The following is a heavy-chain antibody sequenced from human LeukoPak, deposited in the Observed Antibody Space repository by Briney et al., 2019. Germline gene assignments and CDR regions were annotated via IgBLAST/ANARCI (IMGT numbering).Heavy chain of an antibody. CDR2: INHSGST. J-gene: IGHJ5*02. CDR1: GGSFSGYY. V-gene: IGHV4-34*01. Sequence: PSETLSLTCAVYGGSFSGYYWSWIRQPPGKGLEWIGGINHSGSTNYNPSLRSGGTISVDTSKKKISLKLSSVTAEDTAVYYCAGGRIKIFGEVIRSRRHWFDPWGQGTLVTVSS. D-gene: IGHD3-3*01. CDR3: AGGRIKIFGEVIRSRRHWFDP.